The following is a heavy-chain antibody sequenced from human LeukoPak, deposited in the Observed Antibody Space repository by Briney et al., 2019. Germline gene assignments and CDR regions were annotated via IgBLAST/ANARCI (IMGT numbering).Heavy chain of an antibody. V-gene: IGHV3-64D*09. CDR2: ISDSGGST. Sequence: GGSLRLSCAASGFTFSSYSMNWVRQAPGKGLEYVSAISDSGGSTYYADSVKGRFTISRDNSKNTLYLQMSSLRAEDTAVYFCVRGYSFGPYGMIVWGQGTTVTVSS. D-gene: IGHD2-15*01. CDR1: GFTFSSYS. CDR3: VRGYSFGPYGMIV. J-gene: IGHJ6*02.